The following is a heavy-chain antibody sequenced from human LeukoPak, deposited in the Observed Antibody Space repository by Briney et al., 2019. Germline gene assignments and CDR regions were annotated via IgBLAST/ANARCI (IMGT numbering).Heavy chain of an antibody. D-gene: IGHD3-10*01. Sequence: PGGSLRLSCAASGFTFSSYEMNWVRQAPGKGLEGVSYISSSGSTIYYADSVKGRFTTSRDNAKNSLYLQMNSLRAEDTAVYYCARAWGSGSYFDYWGQGTLVTVSS. V-gene: IGHV3-48*03. CDR3: ARAWGSGSYFDY. CDR1: GFTFSSYE. CDR2: ISSSGSTI. J-gene: IGHJ4*02.